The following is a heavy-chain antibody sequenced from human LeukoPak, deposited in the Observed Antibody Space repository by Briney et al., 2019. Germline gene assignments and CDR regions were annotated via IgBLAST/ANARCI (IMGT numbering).Heavy chain of an antibody. D-gene: IGHD3-22*01. CDR3: ARPYYYDSRIDP. J-gene: IGHJ5*02. CDR2: IYYSTST. V-gene: IGHV4-30-4*01. Sequence: PSETLSLTCTVSGGSISSGDYYWSWIRQPPGQDLEWIAYIYYSTSTYYNPSLKSRVTMSADTSKNQLSLKLSSVTAADTAVYYCARPYYYDSRIDPWGQGILVTVSS. CDR1: GGSISSGDYY.